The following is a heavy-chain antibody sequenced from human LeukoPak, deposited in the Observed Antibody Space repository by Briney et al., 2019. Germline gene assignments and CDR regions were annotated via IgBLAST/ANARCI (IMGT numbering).Heavy chain of an antibody. J-gene: IGHJ4*02. Sequence: GGSLRLSCAASGFTFSSYAMNWVRQAPGKGLQWVSAISGSGGSTYYADSVKGRFTISRDNSKKTPYLQMNSLRAEDTAVYYCAIGKPALIWFGIDYWGQGTLVTVSS. CDR2: ISGSGGST. D-gene: IGHD3-10*01. CDR3: AIGKPALIWFGIDY. V-gene: IGHV3-23*01. CDR1: GFTFSSYA.